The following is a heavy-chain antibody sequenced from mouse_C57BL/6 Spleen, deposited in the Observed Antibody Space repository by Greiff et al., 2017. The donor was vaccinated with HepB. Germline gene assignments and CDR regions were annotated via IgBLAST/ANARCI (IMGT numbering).Heavy chain of an antibody. CDR2: IRNKANNHAT. V-gene: IGHV6-6*01. Sequence: EVKLMESGGGLVQPGGSMKLSCAASGFTFSDAWMDWVRQSPEKGLEWVAEIRNKANNHATYYAESVKGRFTISRADSKSSVYLQMNILRADDTGIYYCTSVITSYFDYWGQGTTLTDSS. CDR3: TSVITSYFDY. J-gene: IGHJ2*01. CDR1: GFTFSDAW. D-gene: IGHD1-1*01.